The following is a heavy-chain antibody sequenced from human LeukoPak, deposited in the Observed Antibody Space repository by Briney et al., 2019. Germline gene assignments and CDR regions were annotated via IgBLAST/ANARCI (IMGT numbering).Heavy chain of an antibody. J-gene: IGHJ3*02. Sequence: ASVKVSCKASGGTFSSYAISWVRQAPGQGLEWMGWIDPNSGGTNYAQKFQGRVTMTRDTSISTAYMELSRLRSDDTAVYYCARELHHDAFDIWGQGTMVTVSS. CDR1: GGTFSSYA. CDR2: IDPNSGGT. CDR3: ARELHHDAFDI. D-gene: IGHD5-24*01. V-gene: IGHV1-2*02.